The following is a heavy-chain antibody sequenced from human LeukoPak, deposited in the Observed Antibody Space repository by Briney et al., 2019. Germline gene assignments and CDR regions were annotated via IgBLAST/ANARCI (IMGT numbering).Heavy chain of an antibody. CDR1: GFTFDDYG. J-gene: IGHJ3*02. CDR3: ASFPPYMVRTDAFDI. Sequence: GGSLRLSCAASGFTFDDYGMSWVRQAPGKGLEWVSGINWNGGSTVYADSVKGRFTISRDNAKNSLYLQMNSLRAEDTALYYCASFPPYMVRTDAFDIWGQGTMVTVSS. CDR2: INWNGGST. D-gene: IGHD3-10*01. V-gene: IGHV3-20*04.